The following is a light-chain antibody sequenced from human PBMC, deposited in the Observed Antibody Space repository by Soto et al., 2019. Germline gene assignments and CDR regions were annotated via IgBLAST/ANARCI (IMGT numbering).Light chain of an antibody. Sequence: QSVLTQPPSVSAAPGQKVTISCSGSSSNIGNNYVSWYQHLPGAAPKLIIYDNDKRSSGIPDRFSGSKSGTSATLDITGLQTGDEAYYYGGPWDTTLSGVFATGTKVT. CDR3: GPWDTTLSGV. CDR2: DND. J-gene: IGLJ1*01. V-gene: IGLV1-51*01. CDR1: SSNIGNNY.